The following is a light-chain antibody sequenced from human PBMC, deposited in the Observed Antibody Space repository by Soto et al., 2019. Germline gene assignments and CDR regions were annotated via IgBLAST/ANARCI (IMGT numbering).Light chain of an antibody. Sequence: DIRRTRSPSTLTASVGDRVNITCRSSQSISSSLAWYQQKPGKAPKLLIYKASSLESGVPSRFSGSGSGTEFTLTISSVQPDDFATYYCQQYNSYWTFGQGTKVEIK. J-gene: IGKJ1*01. V-gene: IGKV1-5*03. CDR1: QSISSS. CDR2: KAS. CDR3: QQYNSYWT.